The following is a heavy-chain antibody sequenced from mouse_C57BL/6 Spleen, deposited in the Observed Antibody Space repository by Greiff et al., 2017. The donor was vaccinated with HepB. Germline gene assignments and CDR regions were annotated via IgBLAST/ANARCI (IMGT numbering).Heavy chain of an antibody. Sequence: EVQLQQSGPELVKPGASVKISCKASGYTFTDYYMNWVKQSHGKSLEWIGDINPNNGGTSYNQKFKGKATLTVDKSSMTDYMELRSLTSEDSAVYYCARGRYGYYWYFDVWGTGTTVTVSS. CDR1: GYTFTDYY. CDR2: INPNNGGT. J-gene: IGHJ1*03. V-gene: IGHV1-26*01. CDR3: ARGRYGYYWYFDV. D-gene: IGHD2-2*01.